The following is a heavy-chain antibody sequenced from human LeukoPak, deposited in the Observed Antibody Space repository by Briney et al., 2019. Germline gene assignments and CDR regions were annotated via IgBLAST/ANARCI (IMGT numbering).Heavy chain of an antibody. Sequence: SETLSLTCAVYGGSFSGYYWSWIRQPPGKGLEWIGDIYYSGYTNYNPSLKSRVTISVDTSKNQFSLKLRSVTAADTAVYYCARETSQKGAHYMDVWGKGTTVTVSS. J-gene: IGHJ6*03. V-gene: IGHV4-59*01. D-gene: IGHD3-16*01. CDR2: IYYSGYT. CDR3: ARETSQKGAHYMDV. CDR1: GGSFSGYY.